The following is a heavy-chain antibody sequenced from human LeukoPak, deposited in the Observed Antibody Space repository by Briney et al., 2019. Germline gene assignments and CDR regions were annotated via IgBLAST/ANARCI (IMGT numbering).Heavy chain of an antibody. J-gene: IGHJ5*02. CDR1: GFTFTNYG. Sequence: QSGGSLRLSCAASGFTFTNYGMSWVRQAPGKGLEWVANIKQDGSEKYYVDSVKGRFTISRDDAKNSLYLQMNSLRAEDTAVYYCARDLNRVGYVSWGQGTLVTVSS. CDR3: ARDLNRVGYVS. CDR2: IKQDGSEK. V-gene: IGHV3-7*05. D-gene: IGHD5-12*01.